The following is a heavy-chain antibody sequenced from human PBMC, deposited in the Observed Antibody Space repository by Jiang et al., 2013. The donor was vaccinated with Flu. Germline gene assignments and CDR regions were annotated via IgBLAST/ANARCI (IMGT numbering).Heavy chain of an antibody. Sequence: SVKVSCKASGYTFTSYSISWVRQAPGQGLEWMGWISAYNGNTNYAQKLQGRVTMTTDTSTSTAYMELRSLRSDDTAVYYCARVDTIFGVVTDFDYWGQGTLVTVSS. J-gene: IGHJ4*02. CDR2: ISAYNGNT. D-gene: IGHD3-3*01. CDR1: GYTFTSYS. V-gene: IGHV1-18*04. CDR3: ARVDTIFGVVTDFDY.